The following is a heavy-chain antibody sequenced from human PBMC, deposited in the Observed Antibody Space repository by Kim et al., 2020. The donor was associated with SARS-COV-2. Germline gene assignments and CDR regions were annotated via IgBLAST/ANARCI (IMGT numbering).Heavy chain of an antibody. D-gene: IGHD1-20*01. Sequence: GYADSVKGRFTISRDNAKNSLYLQMNSLRAEDTALYYCAKDMWGANWNPFDYWGQGTLVTVSS. J-gene: IGHJ4*02. CDR3: AKDMWGANWNPFDY. V-gene: IGHV3-9*01.